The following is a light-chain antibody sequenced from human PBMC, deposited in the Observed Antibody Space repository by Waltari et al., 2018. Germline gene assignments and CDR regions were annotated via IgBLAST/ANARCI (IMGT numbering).Light chain of an antibody. J-gene: IGKJ2*01. V-gene: IGKV2-28*01. CDR1: QSLLHSNGYTY. CDR3: MQALQTPNT. CDR2: LGS. Sequence: DIVMTQSPLSLPVTPGEPASISCRSSQSLLHSNGYTYLDWSLQKPGQSPQLLIYLGSNRASGVPDRFSGSGSGTDFTLKISRVEAEDVGVYYCMQALQTPNTFGQGTKLEIK.